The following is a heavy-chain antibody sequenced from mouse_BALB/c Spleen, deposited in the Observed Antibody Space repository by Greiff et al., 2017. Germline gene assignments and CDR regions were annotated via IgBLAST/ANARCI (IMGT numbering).Heavy chain of an antibody. CDR2: INPGSGGT. CDR1: GYAFTNYL. Sequence: QVQLQQSGAELVRPGTSVKVSCKASGYAFTNYLIEWVKQRPGQGLEWIGVINPGSGGTNYNEKFKGKATLTADKSSSTAYMQLSSLTSDDSAVYFCSRREYGSYEGFAYWGQGTLVTVSA. V-gene: IGHV1-54*01. J-gene: IGHJ3*01. CDR3: SRREYGSYEGFAY. D-gene: IGHD2-10*02.